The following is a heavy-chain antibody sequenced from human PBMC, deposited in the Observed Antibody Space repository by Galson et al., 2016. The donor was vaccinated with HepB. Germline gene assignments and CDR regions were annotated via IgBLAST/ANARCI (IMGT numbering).Heavy chain of an antibody. CDR2: IIPIFGTA. D-gene: IGHD4-17*01. CDR1: GGSFSSRA. V-gene: IGHV1-69*13. Sequence: SVKVSCKASGGSFSSRAIGWVRQAPGHGLEWIGGIIPIFGTAEYTQKFQGKVTITADESTSTAYMELTNLRSEDTAVYYCATGGGEHDYGDYNLMPVWASFDPWGQGTLVTVSS. J-gene: IGHJ5*02. CDR3: ATGGGEHDYGDYNLMPVWASFDP.